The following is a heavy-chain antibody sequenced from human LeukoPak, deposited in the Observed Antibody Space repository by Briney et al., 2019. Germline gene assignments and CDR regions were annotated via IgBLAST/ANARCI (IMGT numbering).Heavy chain of an antibody. D-gene: IGHD3-22*01. J-gene: IGHJ3*02. Sequence: ASVKVSCKASGYTFTGYYMHWVRQAPGHGLEWMGWINPNSGGTNYAQKFQGWVTMTRDTSISTAYMELSRLRSDDTAVYYCARVCYYDSSGSDAFDIWGQGTMVTVSS. CDR1: GYTFTGYY. V-gene: IGHV1-2*04. CDR2: INPNSGGT. CDR3: ARVCYYDSSGSDAFDI.